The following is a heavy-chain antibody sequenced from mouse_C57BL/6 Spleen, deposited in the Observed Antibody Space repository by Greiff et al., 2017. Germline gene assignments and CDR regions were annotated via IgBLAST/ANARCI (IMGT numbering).Heavy chain of an antibody. J-gene: IGHJ2*01. CDR2: VDPEDGET. Sequence: EVQLQQSGAELVKPGASVKLSCTASGFNIKDYYMHWVKQRPEQGLEWIGRVDPEDGETKYATKFQGKATITADTSSNTAYLQLSSLTSADTAVYSCAGSYGALDYWGQGTTLTVSS. CDR1: GFNIKDYY. D-gene: IGHD1-1*01. CDR3: AGSYGALDY. V-gene: IGHV14-2*01.